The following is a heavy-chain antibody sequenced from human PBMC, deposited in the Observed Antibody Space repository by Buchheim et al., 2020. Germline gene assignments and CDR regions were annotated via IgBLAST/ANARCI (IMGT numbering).Heavy chain of an antibody. D-gene: IGHD3-10*01. V-gene: IGHV3-30-3*01. Sequence: QVQLVESGGGVVQPGRSLRLSCAASGFTFSSYAMHWVRQAPGKGLEWVAVISYDGSNKYYADSVKGRFTISRDNSKNTLYLQMNSLRAEDTAVYYCAKFIWAVSDYFYYGMDVWGQGTT. CDR2: ISYDGSNK. J-gene: IGHJ6*02. CDR1: GFTFSSYA. CDR3: AKFIWAVSDYFYYGMDV.